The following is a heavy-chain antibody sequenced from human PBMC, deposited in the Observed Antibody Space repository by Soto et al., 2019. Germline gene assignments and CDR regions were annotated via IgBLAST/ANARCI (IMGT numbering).Heavy chain of an antibody. CDR1: GFTFSSYS. J-gene: IGHJ4*02. Sequence: GGSLRLSCAASGFTFSSYSMNWVRQAPGKGLEWVSYISSSSSTIYYADSVKGRFTISRDNAKNSLYLQMNSLRAEDTAVYYCASRGYSYGEQWDYWGQGTLVTVSS. CDR2: ISSSSSTI. D-gene: IGHD5-18*01. CDR3: ASRGYSYGEQWDY. V-gene: IGHV3-48*01.